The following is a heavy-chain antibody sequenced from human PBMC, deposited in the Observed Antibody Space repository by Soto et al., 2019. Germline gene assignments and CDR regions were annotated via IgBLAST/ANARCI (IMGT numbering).Heavy chain of an antibody. CDR3: ARYDYNGYYFDY. D-gene: IGHD4-4*01. V-gene: IGHV1-46*01. Sequence: QVQLVQSGAEVKKPGASVKVSCKASGYTFSTYYMHWVRQAPGQGYEWMGIINPSGGSTTYAQKFQGRVTMTRDTSTTTVYMELSSLRSEDTAVYYCARYDYNGYYFDYWGQGTLFTVSS. CDR1: GYTFSTYY. CDR2: INPSGGST. J-gene: IGHJ4*02.